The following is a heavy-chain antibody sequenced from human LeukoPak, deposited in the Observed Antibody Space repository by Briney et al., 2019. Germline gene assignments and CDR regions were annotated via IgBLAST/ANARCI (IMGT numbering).Heavy chain of an antibody. CDR2: INSDGSWT. Sequence: GGSLRLSCAASGNYWMHWVRQAPGKGLVWVSHINSDGSWTGYADSVKGRFTISKDNAKNTVYLQMNNLRAEDTAVYYCVSFYETYWGRGTLVTVSS. CDR3: VSFYETY. J-gene: IGHJ4*02. D-gene: IGHD2-2*01. CDR1: GNYW. V-gene: IGHV3-74*01.